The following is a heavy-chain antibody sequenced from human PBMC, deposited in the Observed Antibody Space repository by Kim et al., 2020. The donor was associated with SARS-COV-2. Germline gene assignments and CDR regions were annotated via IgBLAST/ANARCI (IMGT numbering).Heavy chain of an antibody. CDR1: GYTFTGYY. CDR2: INPNSGGT. V-gene: IGHV1-2*02. Sequence: ASVKVSCKASGYTFTGYYMHWVRQAPGQGLEWMGWINPNSGGTNYAQKFQGRVTMTRDTSISTAYMELSRLRSDDTAVYYCARNGRTIGQWLAEDAFDIWGQGTXVTVSS. J-gene: IGHJ3*02. D-gene: IGHD6-19*01. CDR3: ARNGRTIGQWLAEDAFDI.